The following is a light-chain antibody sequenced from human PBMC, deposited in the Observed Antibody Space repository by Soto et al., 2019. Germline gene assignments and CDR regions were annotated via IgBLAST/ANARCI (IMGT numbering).Light chain of an antibody. CDR1: QSISSW. CDR2: DAS. V-gene: IGKV1-5*01. J-gene: IGKJ4*01. CDR3: QQYNIYSGWLT. Sequence: DIQMTQSPSTLSASVGDRVTITCRASQSISSWLAWYQQKPGKAPKLLIYDASSLESGVPSRFSGSGSGTKFPLTISSLQPDDFATYYCQQYNIYSGWLTFGGGTKWEIK.